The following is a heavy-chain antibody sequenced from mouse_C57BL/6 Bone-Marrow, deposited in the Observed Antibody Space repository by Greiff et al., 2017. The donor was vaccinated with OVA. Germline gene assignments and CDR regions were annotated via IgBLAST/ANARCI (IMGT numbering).Heavy chain of an antibody. CDR1: GYTFTDYS. J-gene: IGHJ2*01. Sequence: VQLQQSGPELVKPGASVKISCKASGYTFTDYSMNWVKQSHGQSLEWSGEWYPNNGVTSYNQKFKGKATLTVDKSSSTAYMELRSLTSEDSAVYYCAREVTIDYWGQGTTLTVSS. CDR2: WYPNNGVT. CDR3: AREVTIDY. D-gene: IGHD2-2*01. V-gene: IGHV1-26*01.